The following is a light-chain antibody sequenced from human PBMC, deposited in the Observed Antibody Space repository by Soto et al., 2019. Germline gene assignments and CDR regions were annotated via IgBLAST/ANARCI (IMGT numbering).Light chain of an antibody. J-gene: IGKJ1*01. CDR3: QQYYNTPLT. CDR1: QSLLHSSNNKNF. CDR2: WAS. Sequence: DIVLTQSPDSLAVSMGERATINCKSSQSLLHSSNNKNFLVWYQQKPGQPPKLLIYWASTRESGVPDRFSGSGSGTDFTLTISSLQAGDVAVYYCQQYYNTPLTFGQGTKVDIK. V-gene: IGKV4-1*01.